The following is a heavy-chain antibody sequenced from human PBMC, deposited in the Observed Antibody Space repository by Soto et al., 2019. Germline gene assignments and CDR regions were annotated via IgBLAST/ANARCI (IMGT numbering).Heavy chain of an antibody. CDR3: ASFSHWSKSFDY. J-gene: IGHJ4*02. V-gene: IGHV4-31*03. CDR2: ICYDGST. Sequence: SETMSCTCTLSAGSINSGGYYRNWTRQHPGKDLEWIGYICYDGSTYYNPSLKTRLTISANTSENQFSLNLSSVTAAVTAVDYCASFSHWSKSFDYWGQGTLVAVSS. D-gene: IGHD3-3*01. CDR1: AGSINSGGYY.